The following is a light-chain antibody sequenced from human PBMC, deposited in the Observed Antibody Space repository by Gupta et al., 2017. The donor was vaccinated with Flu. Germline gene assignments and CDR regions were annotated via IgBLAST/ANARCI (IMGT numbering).Light chain of an antibody. CDR1: QRLDGY. CDR3: QQTLVVPHS. V-gene: IGKV1-39*01. J-gene: IGKJ2*03. Sequence: DIQMTQSPSSLSASVGDTVTISCRASQRLDGYLNWYQPKPGEAPKLLRSSVSRVQNGGPCRFSGRGSVAEFSLTISSLQAEDFATYYCQQTLVVPHSFGQGTILEI. CDR2: SVS.